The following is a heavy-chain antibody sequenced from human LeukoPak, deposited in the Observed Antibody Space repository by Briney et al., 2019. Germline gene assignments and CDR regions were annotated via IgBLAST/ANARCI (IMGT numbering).Heavy chain of an antibody. CDR1: GFSFTDAW. CDR2: IKKKSEGATT. Sequence: GGSLRLSCAASGFSFTDAWLSWVRQAPGKGLEWVGRIKKKSEGATTDYAAPVKGRFTISRDDSQTTVPLQMNGLKTEDTAVYYCTNHFASWGQGTLITVSS. D-gene: IGHD3-3*02. V-gene: IGHV3-15*01. J-gene: IGHJ4*02. CDR3: TNHFAS.